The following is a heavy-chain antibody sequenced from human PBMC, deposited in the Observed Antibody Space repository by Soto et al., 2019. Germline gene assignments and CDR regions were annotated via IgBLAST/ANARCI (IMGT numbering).Heavy chain of an antibody. CDR1: GGSLIGYY. D-gene: IGHD3-22*01. CDR2: ISHSGST. J-gene: IGHJ4*02. V-gene: IGHV4-34*01. Sequence: SETLSLTCAVYGGSLIGYYWSWIRQPPGKGLEWIGEISHSGSTNYNPSLKSRVTISVDASKNQFSLKLSSVTAADTAVYYCARDSGYYDSSGYYFGPYWGQGTLVTVSS. CDR3: ARDSGYYDSSGYYFGPY.